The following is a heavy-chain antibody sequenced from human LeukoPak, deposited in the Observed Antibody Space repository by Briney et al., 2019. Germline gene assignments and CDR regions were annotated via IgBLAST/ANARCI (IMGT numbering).Heavy chain of an antibody. Sequence: GASVKVSCKASGYTFTSYAMHWVRQAPGQGLEWMGWINTNTGNPTYAQGFTGRFVFSLDTSVSTAYLQISGLEAEDTAVYYCARDEDIVVVPAAIPSWFDPWGQGTLVTVSP. CDR3: ARDEDIVVVPAAIPSWFDP. V-gene: IGHV7-4-1*02. J-gene: IGHJ5*02. D-gene: IGHD2-2*02. CDR1: GYTFTSYA. CDR2: INTNTGNP.